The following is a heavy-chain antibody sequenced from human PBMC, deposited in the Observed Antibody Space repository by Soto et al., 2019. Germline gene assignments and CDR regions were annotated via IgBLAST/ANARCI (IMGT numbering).Heavy chain of an antibody. J-gene: IGHJ3*02. CDR3: ARGQIYGDSDAFDI. CDR2: ISAYNGNT. V-gene: IGHV1-18*01. CDR1: GYTVTSYG. Sequence: GASVVSCKASGYTVTSYGISWVRQAPGQGLEWMGWISAYNGNTNYAQKLQGRVTMTTDTSTSTAYMELRSLRSDDTAVYYCARGQIYGDSDAFDIWGQGTMVTVSS. D-gene: IGHD4-17*01.